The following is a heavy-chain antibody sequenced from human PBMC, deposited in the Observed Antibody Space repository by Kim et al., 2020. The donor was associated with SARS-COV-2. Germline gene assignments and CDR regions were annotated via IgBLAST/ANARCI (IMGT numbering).Heavy chain of an antibody. J-gene: IGHJ4*02. CDR2: ITGGRDI. CDR1: GFRFSDYS. V-gene: IGHV3-21*06. CDR3: AGGEEDKSDFSGRF. D-gene: IGHD5-12*01. Sequence: GGSLRLSCAASGFRFSDYSMNWVRQAPGKGLEWVSAITGGRDIYYADSVRGRVTISRDNARNTVDLQMNYLRADDTAVYYCAGGEEDKSDFSGRFWGQG.